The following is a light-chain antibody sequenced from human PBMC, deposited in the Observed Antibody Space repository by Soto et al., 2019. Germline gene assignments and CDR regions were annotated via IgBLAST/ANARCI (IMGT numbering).Light chain of an antibody. V-gene: IGLV1-40*01. CDR3: QSYDSSLSTYV. CDR2: ANT. J-gene: IGLJ1*01. CDR1: SSNIGAGFD. Sequence: QSVLTQPPSVSGAPGQRVTISCTGSSSNIGAGFDVHWYQQLPGTAPRLFIYANTHRPSGVPDRISGSKSGTSASLAITGLQAEDEADYYCQSYDSSLSTYVFGTGTKLTVL.